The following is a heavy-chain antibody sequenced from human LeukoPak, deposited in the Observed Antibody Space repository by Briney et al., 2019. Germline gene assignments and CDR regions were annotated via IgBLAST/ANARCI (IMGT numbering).Heavy chain of an antibody. V-gene: IGHV3-30*18. CDR2: ISYDGSNK. Sequence: GGSLRPSCAASGFTFSSYGMHWVRQAPGKGLEWVAVISYDGSNKYYADSVKGRFTISRDNSKNTLYLQMNSLRAEDTAVYYCAKDGDYYDSSGSLSWGQGTLVTVSS. CDR3: AKDGDYYDSSGSLS. CDR1: GFTFSSYG. D-gene: IGHD3-22*01. J-gene: IGHJ5*02.